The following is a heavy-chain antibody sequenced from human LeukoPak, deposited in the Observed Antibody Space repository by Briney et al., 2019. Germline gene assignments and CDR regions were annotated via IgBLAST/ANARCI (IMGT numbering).Heavy chain of an antibody. D-gene: IGHD1-1*01. CDR3: ARVAKERVGGVYYFDY. Sequence: GGSLRLSCAASGFTFSDYDVHWDRQATGKGLEWVSAIGTAGDTYYTGSVKGRFTISRENAKNSLYLQMNSLRAGDTAVYYCARVAKERVGGVYYFDYWGQGTLVTVSS. V-gene: IGHV3-13*01. CDR1: GFTFSDYD. J-gene: IGHJ4*02. CDR2: IGTAGDT.